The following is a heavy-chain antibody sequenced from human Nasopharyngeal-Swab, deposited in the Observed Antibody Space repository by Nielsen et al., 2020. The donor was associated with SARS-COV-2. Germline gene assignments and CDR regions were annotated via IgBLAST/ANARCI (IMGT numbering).Heavy chain of an antibody. CDR1: GFTFSSYW. Sequence: GASVKISCAASGFTFSSYWMHWVRQATGRGVEWVSRSTSDGSRTSYSDSVRGRFTISRANAKNTLYLQMNSLRAEYTAVYFCSIEFRNYDCRWDEYYSFDYWGQGTLVTVSS. J-gene: IGHJ4*02. CDR3: SIEFRNYDCRWDEYYSFDY. CDR2: STSDGSRT. D-gene: IGHD1-7*01. V-gene: IGHV3-74*01.